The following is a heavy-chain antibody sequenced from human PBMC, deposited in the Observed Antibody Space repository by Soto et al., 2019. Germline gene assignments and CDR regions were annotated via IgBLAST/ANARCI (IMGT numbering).Heavy chain of an antibody. Sequence: GGSLRLSCTASGFTFGDYAMSWFRQAPGKGLEWVGFIRSKAYGGTTEYAASVKGRFTISRDDSKSIAYLQMNSLKTEDTAVYYCTRLAYYYDSAGAFDIWGQGTMVTVSS. CDR1: GFTFGDYA. CDR3: TRLAYYYDSAGAFDI. J-gene: IGHJ3*02. D-gene: IGHD3-22*01. V-gene: IGHV3-49*03. CDR2: IRSKAYGGTT.